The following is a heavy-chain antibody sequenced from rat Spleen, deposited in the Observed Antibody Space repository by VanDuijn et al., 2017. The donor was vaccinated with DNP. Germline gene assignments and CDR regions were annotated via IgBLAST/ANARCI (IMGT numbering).Heavy chain of an antibody. CDR2: ITNSGGSI. CDR3: TTGAGSP. V-gene: IGHV5-27*01. Sequence: EVQLVESGGGLVQPGRSLKLFCAASGFTFSNYGMAWVRQAPTKGLEWVASITNSGGSIYYRDSLKGRITISRDNAKSTLYLQMDSLRSEDTATYYCTTGAGSPWGQGTSVTVSS. CDR1: GFTFSNYG. D-gene: IGHD1-4*01. J-gene: IGHJ4*01.